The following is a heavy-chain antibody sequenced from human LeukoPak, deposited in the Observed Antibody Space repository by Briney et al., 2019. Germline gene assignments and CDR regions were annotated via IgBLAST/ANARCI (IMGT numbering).Heavy chain of an antibody. CDR3: ARASYSYDINGWVPFDY. CDR2: IYTSGST. V-gene: IGHV4-61*02. Sequence: SETLSLTCTVSGNSISSGDNYWSWIREPAGKGLEWIGRIYTSGSTNYNPSLKSRVTISGDTSKNQFSLRLSSVTAADTAVYYCARASYSYDINGWVPFDYWGQGTLVTVSS. J-gene: IGHJ4*02. CDR1: GNSISSGDNY. D-gene: IGHD3-22*01.